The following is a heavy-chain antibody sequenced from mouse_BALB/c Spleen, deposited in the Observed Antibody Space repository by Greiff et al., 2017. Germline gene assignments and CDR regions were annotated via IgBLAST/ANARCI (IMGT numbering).Heavy chain of an antibody. V-gene: IGHV3-8*02. CDR1: GDSITSGY. J-gene: IGHJ1*01. CDR2: ISYSGST. D-gene: IGHD2-10*01. CDR3: ASPYYGNHWYFDV. Sequence: EVQLQESGPSLVKPSQTLSLTCSVTGDSITSGYWNWIRKFPGNKLEYMGYISYSGSTYYNPSLKSRISITRDTSKNQYYLQLNSVTTEDTATYYCASPYYGNHWYFDVWGAGTTVTVSS.